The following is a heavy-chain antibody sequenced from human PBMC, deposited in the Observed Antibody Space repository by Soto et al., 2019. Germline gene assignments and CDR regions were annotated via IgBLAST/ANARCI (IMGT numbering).Heavy chain of an antibody. CDR1: GYIFTNYG. J-gene: IGHJ5*02. V-gene: IGHV1-18*01. CDR2: ISAYNGDT. Sequence: QGQLVQSGAEMKKPGASVKVSCKASGYIFTNYGISWVRQAPGQGLECMGWISAYNGDTKYAQKCAGKVTMTTGKATRTAYSELRSLRSDDTAVYYCATGGGGRGGWFDPWGQGTLVTVSS. CDR3: ATGGGGRGGWFDP. D-gene: IGHD2-15*01.